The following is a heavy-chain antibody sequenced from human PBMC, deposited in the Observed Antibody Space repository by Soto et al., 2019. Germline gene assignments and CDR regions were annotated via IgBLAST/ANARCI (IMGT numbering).Heavy chain of an antibody. CDR3: ARFVAAAGSDY. J-gene: IGHJ4*02. D-gene: IGHD6-13*01. CDR1: GFTFSSYA. Sequence: EVQLVESGGGLVQPGGSLRLSCAASGFTFSSYAMHWVRQAPGKGLEFVSAISTNGGSTYYANSVKGRFTISRDNSKNTLYLQMGSLGPEDMAVYYGARFVAAAGSDYWGQGTLVTVSS. V-gene: IGHV3-64*01. CDR2: ISTNGGST.